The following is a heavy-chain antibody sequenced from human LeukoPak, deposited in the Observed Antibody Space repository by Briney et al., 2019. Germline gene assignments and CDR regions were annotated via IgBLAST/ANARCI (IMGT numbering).Heavy chain of an antibody. Sequence: PSETLSLTCTVSGGSISSGGYYWSWIRQHPGKGLEWIGYIYYSRSTYYNPSLKSRVTISVDTSKNQFSLKLSSVTAADTAVYYCARGHYGDYPSPFDYWGQGTLVTVSS. CDR3: ARGHYGDYPSPFDY. D-gene: IGHD4-17*01. J-gene: IGHJ4*02. CDR1: GGSISSGGYY. CDR2: IYYSRST. V-gene: IGHV4-31*03.